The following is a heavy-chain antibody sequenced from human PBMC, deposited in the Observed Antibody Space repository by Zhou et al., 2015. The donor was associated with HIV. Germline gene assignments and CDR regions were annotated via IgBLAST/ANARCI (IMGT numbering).Heavy chain of an antibody. CDR2: ITPMFDIK. CDR3: ARSSVNHDNAFDI. CDR1: GGTFSGSD. Sequence: LMQSGTEVTKPGSSVQVSCKASGGTFSGSDISWVRQAPGQGLEWMGGITPMFDIKNYAQKFRARLKITVDQSTNTAYMELSSLTSEDAAMYFCARSSVNHDNAFDIWGQGTKVTVSS. V-gene: IGHV1-69*17. D-gene: IGHD3-22*01. J-gene: IGHJ3*02.